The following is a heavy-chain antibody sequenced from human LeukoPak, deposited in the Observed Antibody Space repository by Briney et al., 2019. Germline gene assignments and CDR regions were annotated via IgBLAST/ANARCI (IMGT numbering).Heavy chain of an antibody. CDR1: GFTFSSYA. V-gene: IGHV3-30-3*01. J-gene: IGHJ5*02. CDR2: ISYDGSNK. CDR3: ARDREGITMVRGWILGALAWFDP. D-gene: IGHD3-10*01. Sequence: PGGSLRLSCAASGFTFSSYAMHWVRQAPGKGLEWVAVISYDGSNKYYADSVKGRFTISRDNSKNTLYPQMNSLRAEDTAVYYCARDREGITMVRGWILGALAWFDPWGQGTLVTVSS.